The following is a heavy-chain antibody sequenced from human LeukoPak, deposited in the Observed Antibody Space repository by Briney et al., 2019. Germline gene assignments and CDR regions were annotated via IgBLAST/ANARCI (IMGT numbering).Heavy chain of an antibody. CDR1: GFTFSSYE. V-gene: IGHV3-48*03. D-gene: IGHD3-3*01. Sequence: PGGSLRLSCAASGFTFSSYEMNWVRQAPGKGLEWVSYISSSGSTIYYADSVKGRFTISRDNAKNSLYLQMNSLRAEDTAVYYCARDSGFWSGYTTEYYYYYYMDVWGKGTTVTVSS. CDR3: ARDSGFWSGYTTEYYYYYYMDV. J-gene: IGHJ6*03. CDR2: ISSSGSTI.